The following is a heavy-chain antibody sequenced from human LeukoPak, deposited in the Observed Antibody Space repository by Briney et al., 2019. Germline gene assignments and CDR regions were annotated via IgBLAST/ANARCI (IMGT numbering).Heavy chain of an antibody. CDR3: ARDLYLQYCRGSACYLNYYNMDV. J-gene: IGHJ6*02. V-gene: IGHV3-33*01. Sequence: PGGSLRLSCEVSGFTFSRYGFHWIRQAPGKGLEWVAVIWYDGSNKYYADSVKGRFTISRDNSKNTLYLQMNGLRAEDTAVYYCARDLYLQYCRGSACYLNYYNMDVWGQGTTVAVSS. CDR1: GFTFSRYG. CDR2: IWYDGSNK. D-gene: IGHD2-15*01.